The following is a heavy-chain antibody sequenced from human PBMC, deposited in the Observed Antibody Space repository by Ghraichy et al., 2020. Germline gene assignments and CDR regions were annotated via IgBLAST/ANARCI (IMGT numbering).Heavy chain of an antibody. J-gene: IGHJ3*02. V-gene: IGHV4-59*01. Sequence: SETLSLTCTVSGGSISSYYWSWIRQPPGKGLEWIGYIYYSGSTNYNPSLKSRVTISVATSKNQFSLKLSSVTAADTAVYYCARDVGQPGAFDIWGQGTMVTVSS. CDR1: GGSISSYY. CDR3: ARDVGQPGAFDI. CDR2: IYYSGST. D-gene: IGHD1-26*01.